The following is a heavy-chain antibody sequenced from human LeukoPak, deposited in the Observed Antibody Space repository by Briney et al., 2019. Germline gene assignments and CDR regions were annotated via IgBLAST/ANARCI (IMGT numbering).Heavy chain of an antibody. J-gene: IGHJ5*02. CDR3: ARDLYDIQWFDP. Sequence: ASVKVSCKASGYTFSSYSISWVRQAPGQGLEWMGWISAYNGNTNYAQKFQGRVTMSTDTSTSTAYMELRSLRSDDTAVYYCARDLYDIQWFDPWGQGTLVIVSS. CDR2: ISAYNGNT. D-gene: IGHD3-9*01. CDR1: GYTFSSYS. V-gene: IGHV1-18*01.